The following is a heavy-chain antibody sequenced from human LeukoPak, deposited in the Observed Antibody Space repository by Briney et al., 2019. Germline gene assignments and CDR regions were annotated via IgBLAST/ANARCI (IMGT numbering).Heavy chain of an antibody. J-gene: IGHJ3*02. V-gene: IGHV3-23*01. CDR1: GFTFSSYA. CDR2: ISGSGGST. D-gene: IGHD2-21*01. Sequence: PGGSLRLSCAASGFTFSSYAMSWVRQAPGKGLEWVSAISGSGGSTYYADSVKGRFTISRDNSKNTLYLQMNSLRAEDTAVYYCAKCALWWTISNGAFDIWGQGTMVTVSS. CDR3: AKCALWWTISNGAFDI.